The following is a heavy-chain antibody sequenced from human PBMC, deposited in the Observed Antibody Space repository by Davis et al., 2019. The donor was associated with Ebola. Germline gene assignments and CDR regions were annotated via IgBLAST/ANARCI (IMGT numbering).Heavy chain of an antibody. V-gene: IGHV4-39*07. D-gene: IGHD4-11*01. CDR2: INHSGST. J-gene: IGHJ5*02. CDR1: GGSISSSSYY. Sequence: SETLSLTCTVSGGSISSSSYYWGWIRQPPGKGLEWIGEINHSGSTNYNPSLKSRVTISVDTSKNQFSLKLSSVTAADTAVYYCARMGLTVTTGWFDPWGQGTLVTVSS. CDR3: ARMGLTVTTGWFDP.